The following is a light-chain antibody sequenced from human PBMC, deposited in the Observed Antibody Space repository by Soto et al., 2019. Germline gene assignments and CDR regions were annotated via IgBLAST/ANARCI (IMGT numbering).Light chain of an antibody. CDR3: AAWDDSLSGLWV. CDR2: RNN. Sequence: QAVVTQPPSASGTPGQRVTISCSGSSSNIGSNYVYWYQQLPGTAPKLLIYRNNQRPSGVPDRFSGSKSGTSASLAISGLRSEDEADYYCAAWDDSLSGLWVFGGGTKVTVL. J-gene: IGLJ3*02. V-gene: IGLV1-47*01. CDR1: SSNIGSNY.